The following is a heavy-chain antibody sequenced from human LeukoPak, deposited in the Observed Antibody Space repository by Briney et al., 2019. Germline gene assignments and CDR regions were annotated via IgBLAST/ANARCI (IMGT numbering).Heavy chain of an antibody. Sequence: SVKVSCKASGGTFSSYAISWVRQAPGQGLEWMGGIIPIFGTANYAQKFQGRVTITADKSTSTAYMELSSLRSDDTAVYYCAREDNSGSYFDRVNWFDPWGQGTLVTVSS. D-gene: IGHD1-26*01. CDR3: AREDNSGSYFDRVNWFDP. V-gene: IGHV1-69*06. J-gene: IGHJ5*02. CDR2: IIPIFGTA. CDR1: GGTFSSYA.